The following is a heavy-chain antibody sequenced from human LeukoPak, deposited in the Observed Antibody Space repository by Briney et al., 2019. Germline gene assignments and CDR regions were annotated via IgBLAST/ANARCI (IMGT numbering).Heavy chain of an antibody. J-gene: IGHJ4*02. CDR1: GFTFSSYS. V-gene: IGHV3-21*01. Sequence: GGSLRLSCAASGFTFSSYSMSWVRQAPGKGLEWVSSISSSSSYIYYADSVKGRFTISRDNAKNSLYLQMNSLRAEDTAVYYCARDQDITMVRGVDYWGQGTLVTVSS. CDR3: ARDQDITMVRGVDY. CDR2: ISSSSSYI. D-gene: IGHD3-10*01.